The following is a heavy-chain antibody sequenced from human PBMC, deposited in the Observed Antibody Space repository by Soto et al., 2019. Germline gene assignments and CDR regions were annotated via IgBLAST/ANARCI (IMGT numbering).Heavy chain of an antibody. V-gene: IGHV3-23*01. J-gene: IGHJ4*02. CDR2: ISGRGGTT. Sequence: GGSLRLPCAASGVTFSNFAMIWVRQAPGKGLEWVSTISGRGGTTFYADSVKGRLTISRDNSKSIQYLELNSLRAEDTAVYYCALRFEYGEFSHWGQGAQVTVS. CDR1: GVTFSNFA. D-gene: IGHD3-10*01. CDR3: ALRFEYGEFSH.